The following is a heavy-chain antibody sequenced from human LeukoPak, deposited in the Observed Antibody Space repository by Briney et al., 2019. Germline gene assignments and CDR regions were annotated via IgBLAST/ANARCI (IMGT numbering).Heavy chain of an antibody. V-gene: IGHV4-30-2*01. CDR2: IYHSGST. CDR3: ARGLLWFGDWDNWFDP. Sequence: SQTLSLTCAVSGGSISSGGYSWSWIRQPPGKGLEWIGYIYHSGSTYYNPSLKSRVTISVDRSKNQFSLKLSSVTAADMAVYYCARGLLWFGDWDNWFDPWGQGTLVTVSS. D-gene: IGHD3-10*01. J-gene: IGHJ5*02. CDR1: GGSISSGGYS.